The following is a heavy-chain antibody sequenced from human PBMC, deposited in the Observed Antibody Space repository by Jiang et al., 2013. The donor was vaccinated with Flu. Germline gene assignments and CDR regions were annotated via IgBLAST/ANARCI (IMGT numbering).Heavy chain of an antibody. CDR3: AREGYYDSSGYYGIDP. V-gene: IGHV4-59*13. Sequence: CTVSGGSISSYYWSWIRQPPGKGLEWIGYIYYSGSTKXNPSLKSRVTVSVDTSKNQFSLKLSSVTAADTAVYYCAREGYYDSSGYYGIDPWGQGTLVTVSS. CDR2: IYYSGST. CDR1: GGSISSYY. D-gene: IGHD3-22*01. J-gene: IGHJ5*02.